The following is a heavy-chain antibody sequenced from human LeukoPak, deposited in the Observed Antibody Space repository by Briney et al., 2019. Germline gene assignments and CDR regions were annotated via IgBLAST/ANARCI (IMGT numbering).Heavy chain of an antibody. J-gene: IGHJ4*02. CDR3: ARDWVAAMTLRDLWLDY. Sequence: GGSLRLSCAASGFTFSNYGMHWVRQAPGKGLEWVALVKYDGSNKFYADSVKGRFTISRDNSKNTLYLQMNSLKAADTAVYYCARDWVAAMTLRDLWLDYWGQGTLVTVSS. CDR2: VKYDGSNK. CDR1: GFTFSNYG. D-gene: IGHD2-15*01. V-gene: IGHV3-30-3*01.